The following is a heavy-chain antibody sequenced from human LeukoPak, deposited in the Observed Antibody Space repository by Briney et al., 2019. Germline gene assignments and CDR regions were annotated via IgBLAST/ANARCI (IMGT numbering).Heavy chain of an antibody. J-gene: IGHJ4*02. CDR1: GGSISSYY. D-gene: IGHD6-6*01. CDR3: ARQTANPHLSIAARRIDY. V-gene: IGHV4-59*01. CDR2: IYYSGST. Sequence: SETLSLTCTVSGGSISSYYWSWIRQPPGKGLEWIGYIYYSGSTNYNPSLKSRVTISVDTSKNQFSLKLSSVTAADTAVYYCARQTANPHLSIAARRIDYWGQGTLVSVSS.